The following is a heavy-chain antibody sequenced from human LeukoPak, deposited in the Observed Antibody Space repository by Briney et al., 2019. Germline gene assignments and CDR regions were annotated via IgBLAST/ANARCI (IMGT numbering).Heavy chain of an antibody. CDR2: FYPDDSDT. CDR1: GYRFTTYW. D-gene: IGHD6-19*01. J-gene: IGHJ4*02. CDR3: ARPSGYSSGWYDY. Sequence: GESLKISCQGSGYRFTTYWIGWVRQMPGKGLEWMGFFYPDDSDTKYSPSFQGQVTISAGKSISTAYLQWSSLKASDTAMYYCARPSGYSSGWYDYWGQGTLVTVSS. V-gene: IGHV5-51*01.